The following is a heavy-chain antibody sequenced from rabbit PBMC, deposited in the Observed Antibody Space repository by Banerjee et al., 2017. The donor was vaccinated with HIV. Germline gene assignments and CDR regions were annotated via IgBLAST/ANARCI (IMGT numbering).Heavy chain of an antibody. V-gene: IGHV1S40*01. D-gene: IGHD1-1*01. CDR3: ARVGSTSSGHYDFDL. CDR2: IYPDYGST. J-gene: IGHJ4*01. CDR1: GFSFSSYYQ. Sequence: QSLEESGGGLVQPEGSLTLTCTASGFSFSSYYQMCWVRQAPGKGLEWIARIYPDYGSTEYASWAKGRFTISRTSSTTVSLQMTSLTAADTATYFCARVGSTSSGHYDFDLWGPGTLVTVS.